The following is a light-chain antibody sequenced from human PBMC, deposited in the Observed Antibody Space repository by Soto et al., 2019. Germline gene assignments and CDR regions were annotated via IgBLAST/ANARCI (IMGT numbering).Light chain of an antibody. Sequence: QTVVTQEPSFSVSPGGTVTLTCGLSSGLVSASHYPSWYQQTPGQAPRTLIYSTNTRSSGVPNRFSGSILGNKAALTITGAQADEESHDYCVLYIGSGLWVFGGGTKLTVL. V-gene: IGLV8-61*01. CDR1: SGLVSASHY. CDR2: STN. CDR3: VLYIGSGLWV. J-gene: IGLJ3*02.